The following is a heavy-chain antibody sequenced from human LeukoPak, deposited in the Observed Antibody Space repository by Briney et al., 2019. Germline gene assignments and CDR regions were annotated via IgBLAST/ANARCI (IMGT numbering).Heavy chain of an antibody. J-gene: IGHJ4*02. D-gene: IGHD5-18*01. Sequence: GGSLRLSCAASGFTFSSYEMNWVRQAPGKGLEWVSYISSNGSTIYYADSVKGRFTISRDNPKKSLYLQMNSLRAEDTAVYHCARDIGYSYGSYYFDYWGQGTLVTVSS. CDR3: ARDIGYSYGSYYFDY. V-gene: IGHV3-48*03. CDR1: GFTFSSYE. CDR2: ISSNGSTI.